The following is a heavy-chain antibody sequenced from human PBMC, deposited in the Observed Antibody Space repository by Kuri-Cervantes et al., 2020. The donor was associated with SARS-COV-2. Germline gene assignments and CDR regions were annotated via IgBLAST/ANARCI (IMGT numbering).Heavy chain of an antibody. D-gene: IGHD3-3*01. V-gene: IGHV2-26*01. CDR1: GFSLSNARMG. Sequence: SGPTLVKPTETPTLTCTVSGFSLSNARMGVSWIRQPPGKALEWLAHIFSNDEKSYSTSLKSRLTISKDTSKSQVVLTMTNMDPVDTATYYCARITADFWSGYYFDYWGQGTLVTVSS. J-gene: IGHJ4*02. CDR2: IFSNDEK. CDR3: ARITADFWSGYYFDY.